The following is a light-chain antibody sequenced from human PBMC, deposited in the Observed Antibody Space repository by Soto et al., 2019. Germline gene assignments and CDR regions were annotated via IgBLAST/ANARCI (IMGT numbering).Light chain of an antibody. CDR2: GAS. V-gene: IGKV3-15*01. CDR3: QQYNNWPPVLT. J-gene: IGKJ4*01. Sequence: EIVMTQSPATRSVSPGERATLSCRASQSVSSNLAWYQQKPGQAPRLLIYGASTRATGIPARFSGSGSGTEFTLTISSLQSEDFAVYYCQQYNNWPPVLTFGGGTKVEIK. CDR1: QSVSSN.